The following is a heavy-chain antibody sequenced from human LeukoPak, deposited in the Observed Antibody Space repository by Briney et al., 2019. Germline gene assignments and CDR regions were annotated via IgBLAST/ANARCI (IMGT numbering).Heavy chain of an antibody. Sequence: GGSLRLSCAASGFTFGSYAMHWVRQAPGKGLEWVAVISYDGSNKYYADSVKGRFTISRDNSKNTLYLQMNSLRAEDTAVYYCARVGRRTFGVAYFDYWGQGTLVTVSS. CDR3: ARVGRRTFGVAYFDY. J-gene: IGHJ4*02. D-gene: IGHD3-3*01. CDR2: ISYDGSNK. V-gene: IGHV3-30-3*01. CDR1: GFTFGSYA.